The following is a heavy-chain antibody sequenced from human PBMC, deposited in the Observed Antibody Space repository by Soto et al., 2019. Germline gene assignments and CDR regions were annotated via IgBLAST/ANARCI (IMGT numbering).Heavy chain of an antibody. V-gene: IGHV2-5*02. CDR2: IYWDYDK. D-gene: IGHD1-26*01. J-gene: IGHJ6*02. CDR1: GFSLSTSGVG. Sequence: QITLKESGPPLVKPTQPLTLTCSFSGFSLSTSGVGVGWIRQPPGKALEWVALIYWDYDKRYSPSLKSRLTITKGTSKDQVVLTMTNMDPVDTATYYCAHRLLSGSYPPYHYYGMDVWGQGITVTVSS. CDR3: AHRLLSGSYPPYHYYGMDV.